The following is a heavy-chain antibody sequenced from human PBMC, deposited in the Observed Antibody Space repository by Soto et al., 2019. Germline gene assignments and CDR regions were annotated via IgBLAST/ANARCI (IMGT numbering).Heavy chain of an antibody. V-gene: IGHV3-23*01. CDR2: ISGGASTT. CDR3: AKIKPLQFGRFYYYPMDV. J-gene: IGHJ6*02. Sequence: EAQLLESGGGLVQPGGSLRLSCAGSGFTFGDYAMNWVRQAPGKGLEWVAGISGGASTTYYADSVKGRFSIARDNSANTLSLQMHSLRAEDTAIYYCAKIKPLQFGRFYYYPMDVWGQGTAVTVSS. CDR1: GFTFGDYA. D-gene: IGHD2-15*01.